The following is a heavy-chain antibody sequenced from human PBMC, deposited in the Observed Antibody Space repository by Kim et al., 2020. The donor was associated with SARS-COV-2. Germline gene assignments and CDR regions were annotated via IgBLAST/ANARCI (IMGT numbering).Heavy chain of an antibody. CDR2: ISAYNGNT. D-gene: IGHD2-21*02. CDR3: ARDFSRCGGDCYASDAFDI. Sequence: ASVKVSCKASGYTFTSYGISWVRQAPGQGLEWMGWISAYNGNTNYAQKLQGRVTMTTDTSTSTAYMELRSLRSDDTAVYYCARDFSRCGGDCYASDAFDIWGQGTMVTVSS. V-gene: IGHV1-18*01. J-gene: IGHJ3*02. CDR1: GYTFTSYG.